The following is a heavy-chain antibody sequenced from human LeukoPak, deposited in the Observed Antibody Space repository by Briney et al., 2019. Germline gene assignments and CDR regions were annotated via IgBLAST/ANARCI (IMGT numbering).Heavy chain of an antibody. CDR2: ISAYNGNT. Sequence: VASVKVSCKASGYTFTSYGISWVRQAPGQGLEWMGWISAYNGNTNYAQKLQGRVTMTTDTSTSTAYMELRSLRSDDTAVYYCARDVLGQWFGELFVDYWGQGTLVTVSS. D-gene: IGHD3-10*01. J-gene: IGHJ4*02. V-gene: IGHV1-18*01. CDR3: ARDVLGQWFGELFVDY. CDR1: GYTFTSYG.